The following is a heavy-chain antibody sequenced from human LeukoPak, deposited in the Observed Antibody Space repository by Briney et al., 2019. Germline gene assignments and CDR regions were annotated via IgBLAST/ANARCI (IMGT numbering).Heavy chain of an antibody. J-gene: IGHJ4*02. CDR3: AKGSYDSSGYFDY. Sequence: GGSLRLSCAASGFTFDDYAMHWVRQAPGKGLEWVSGISWNSGSIGYADSVKGRFTISRDNAKNSLHLQMNSLRAEDMALYYCAKGSYDSSGYFDYWGQGTLVTVSS. CDR2: ISWNSGSI. V-gene: IGHV3-9*03. CDR1: GFTFDDYA. D-gene: IGHD3-22*01.